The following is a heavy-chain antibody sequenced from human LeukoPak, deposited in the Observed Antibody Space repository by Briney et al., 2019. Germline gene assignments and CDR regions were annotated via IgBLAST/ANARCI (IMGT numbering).Heavy chain of an antibody. CDR3: ANYYDSSGYYSIYYYYGMDV. CDR1: GFTFSSYA. D-gene: IGHD3-22*01. CDR2: ISGSGGST. J-gene: IGHJ6*02. V-gene: IGHV3-23*01. Sequence: GGSLRLSCAASGFTFSSYAMSWVRQAPGKGLEWVSAISGSGGSTYYADSVKGRFTISRDNSKNTLYLQMNSLRAEDTAVYYCANYYDSSGYYSIYYYYGMDVWGQGTTVTVSS.